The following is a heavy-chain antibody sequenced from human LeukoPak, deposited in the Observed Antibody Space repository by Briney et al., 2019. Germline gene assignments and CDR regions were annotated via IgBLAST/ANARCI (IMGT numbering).Heavy chain of an antibody. CDR3: AKAASSKSRRYGMDV. Sequence: GGSLRLSCAASGFTFDDYAMHWVRQAPGKGLEWVSLISWDGGSTYYADSVKGRFTISRDNSKNSLYLQMNSLRAEDTALYYCAKAASSKSRRYGMDVWGKGTTVTVSS. CDR1: GFTFDDYA. J-gene: IGHJ6*04. D-gene: IGHD1-26*01. V-gene: IGHV3-43D*04. CDR2: ISWDGGST.